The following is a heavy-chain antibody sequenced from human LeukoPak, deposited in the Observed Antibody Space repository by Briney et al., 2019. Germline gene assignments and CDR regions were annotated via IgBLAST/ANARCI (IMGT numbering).Heavy chain of an antibody. V-gene: IGHV3-30*02. Sequence: GGSLRLSCAASRFTFSSYGMHWVRQAPGKGLEWVAFIRYDGSNKYYADSVKGRFTISRDNSKNTLYLQMNSLRAEDTAVYYCAKDQGCSSTSCYHYYYYYYMDVWGKGTTVTVSS. CDR2: IRYDGSNK. D-gene: IGHD2-2*01. J-gene: IGHJ6*03. CDR1: RFTFSSYG. CDR3: AKDQGCSSTSCYHYYYYYYMDV.